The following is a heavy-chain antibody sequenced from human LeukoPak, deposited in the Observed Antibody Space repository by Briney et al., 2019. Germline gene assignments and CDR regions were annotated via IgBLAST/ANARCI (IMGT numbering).Heavy chain of an antibody. Sequence: GGSLRLSCAASGFTFSRYGMHWVRQAPGKGLEWVAVISYDGSNKYYADSVKGRFTIPRDTSKNTLYLQMNSLRAEETAVYYCAKDWAYYYDSSGPLESYFFDYWGQGTLVTVSS. CDR2: ISYDGSNK. D-gene: IGHD3-22*01. V-gene: IGHV3-30*18. J-gene: IGHJ4*02. CDR3: AKDWAYYYDSSGPLESYFFDY. CDR1: GFTFSRYG.